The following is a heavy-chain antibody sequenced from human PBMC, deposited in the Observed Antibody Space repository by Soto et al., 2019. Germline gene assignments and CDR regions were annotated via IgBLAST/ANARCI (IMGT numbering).Heavy chain of an antibody. D-gene: IGHD6-19*01. Sequence: LRLSCAASGFTFSDNYMSWIRQAPGKGLEWVSYISSSGNTIYYADSVKGRFTISRDNAKNSLYLQMNSLRAEDTAVYYCATCGSGWFFDYWGQGTLVTVSS. CDR2: ISSSGNTI. CDR1: GFTFSDNY. CDR3: ATCGSGWFFDY. J-gene: IGHJ4*02. V-gene: IGHV3-11*01.